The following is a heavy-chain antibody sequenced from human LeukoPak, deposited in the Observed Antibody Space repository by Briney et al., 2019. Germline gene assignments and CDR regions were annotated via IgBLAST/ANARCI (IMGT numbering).Heavy chain of an antibody. Sequence: PGGSLRLSCAASGFTFSSYWMHWVRQAPGKGLVWVSLINNDGSTNYADSVKGRFTISRDNAKSTVFLQMNSLRPEDTAVYSCVKGRAYNYWGRGTMVTVSS. CDR3: VKGRAYNY. CDR1: GFTFSSYW. CDR2: INNDGST. J-gene: IGHJ4*03. V-gene: IGHV3-74*01. D-gene: IGHD5-18*01.